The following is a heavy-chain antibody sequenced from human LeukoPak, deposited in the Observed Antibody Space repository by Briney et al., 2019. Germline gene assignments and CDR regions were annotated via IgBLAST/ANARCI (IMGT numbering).Heavy chain of an antibody. CDR3: AREGPFGTSSSSFRSFYFDY. CDR1: GFTVSSNY. V-gene: IGHV3-53*01. CDR2: IYSGGST. D-gene: IGHD6-13*01. Sequence: PGGSLRLSCAASGFTVSSNYMSWVRQAPGRGLEWVSVIYSGGSTNYADSVKGRFTISRDNSKNTLYLQMNSLRAEDTAVYYCAREGPFGTSSSSFRSFYFDYWGQGTLVTVSS. J-gene: IGHJ4*02.